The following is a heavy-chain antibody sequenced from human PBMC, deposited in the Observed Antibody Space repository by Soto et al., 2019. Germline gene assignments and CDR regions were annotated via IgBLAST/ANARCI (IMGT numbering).Heavy chain of an antibody. CDR1: GGTLSRFG. V-gene: IGHV1-69*13. CDR3: ATSARRIYTYCQRLSYYFYVMDV. Sequence: SVKVSCKASGGTLSRFGINWVRQAPGQGLEWMGGIIPLSATAEYAQRFQGRVTITADESTSTAYMEVSGLRRDDTAVYYCATSARRIYTYCQRLSYYFYVMDVWGQGTTVTVSS. J-gene: IGHJ6*02. CDR2: IIPLSATA. D-gene: IGHD3-3*01.